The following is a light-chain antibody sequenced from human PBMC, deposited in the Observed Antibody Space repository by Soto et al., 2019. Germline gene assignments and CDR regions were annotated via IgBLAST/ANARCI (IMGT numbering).Light chain of an antibody. CDR2: KAS. J-gene: IGKJ2*01. Sequence: DIQMTQSPSTLSASVGDRVTITCRASESISSWLAWYQQKPGKAPNLLIYKASSLESGVPSRFSGSGSATEFTLNISSLQPDDFATYYCHQYNSYPYTFGQGTKLEIK. CDR1: ESISSW. V-gene: IGKV1-5*03. CDR3: HQYNSYPYT.